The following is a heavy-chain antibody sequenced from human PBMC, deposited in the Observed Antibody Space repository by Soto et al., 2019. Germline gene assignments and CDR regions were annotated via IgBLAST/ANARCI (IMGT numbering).Heavy chain of an antibody. D-gene: IGHD3-9*01. V-gene: IGHV3-11*01. Sequence: PGGSLRLSCAASGFTFSDYYMSWVRQAPGKGLEWVSYISSSGSTIYYADSVKGRFTISRDNAKNSLYLQMDRLRPEDTAFYYCAKSPHDILIGSAFDYWGQGTLVTVSP. J-gene: IGHJ4*02. CDR2: ISSSGSTI. CDR3: AKSPHDILIGSAFDY. CDR1: GFTFSDYY.